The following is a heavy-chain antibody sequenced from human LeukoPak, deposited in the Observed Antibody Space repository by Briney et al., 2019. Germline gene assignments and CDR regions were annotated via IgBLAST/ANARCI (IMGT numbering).Heavy chain of an antibody. J-gene: IGHJ4*02. CDR3: AIGFWSGYPDY. Sequence: KPSETLSLTCTVSGGSISSSSYYWGWIRQPPGKGLEWIGSIYYSGSTYYNPSLKSRVTISVDTSKNQFSLKLSSVTAADTAVYYCAIGFWSGYPDYWGQGTLVTVSS. CDR2: IYYSGST. D-gene: IGHD3-3*01. V-gene: IGHV4-39*07. CDR1: GGSISSSSYY.